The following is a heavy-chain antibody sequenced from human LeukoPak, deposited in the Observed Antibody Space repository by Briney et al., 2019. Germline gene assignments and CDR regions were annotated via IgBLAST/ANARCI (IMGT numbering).Heavy chain of an antibody. CDR1: GGTFSSYA. Sequence: ASVKVSCKASGGTFSSYAISWVRQAPGQGLEWMGRIIPILGIANYAQKFQGRVTITADKSTSTAYVELSSLRSEDTAVYYCARGEWDDAFDIWGQGTMVTVSS. CDR2: IIPILGIA. D-gene: IGHD1-26*01. CDR3: ARGEWDDAFDI. V-gene: IGHV1-69*04. J-gene: IGHJ3*02.